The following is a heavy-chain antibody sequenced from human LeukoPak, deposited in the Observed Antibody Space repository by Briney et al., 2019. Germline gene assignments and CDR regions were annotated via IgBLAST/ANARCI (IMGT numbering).Heavy chain of an antibody. CDR1: GFTFSSYS. Sequence: GGSLRLSCAASGFTFSSYSMNWVRQAPGKGLEWVSSISSSSSYIYYADSVKGRFTSSRDNAKNSLYLQMNSLRAGDTAVYYCARDYDFSRPTNCGGQGLLVTVSS. CDR3: ARDYDFSRPTNC. CDR2: ISSSSSYI. D-gene: IGHD3-3*01. J-gene: IGHJ4*02. V-gene: IGHV3-21*01.